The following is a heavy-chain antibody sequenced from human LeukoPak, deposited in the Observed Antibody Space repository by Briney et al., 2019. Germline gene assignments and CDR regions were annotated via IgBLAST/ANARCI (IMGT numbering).Heavy chain of an antibody. CDR2: ISSSSSTI. CDR3: ATDPPYYYDSSGSIGVY. CDR1: GFTFSSYS. Sequence: PGGSLRLSCAASGFTFSSYSMTWVRQAPGKGLEWVSYISSSSSTIYYADSVKGRFTISRDNAKNSLYLQMNSLRDEDTAVYYCATDPPYYYDSSGSIGVYWGQGTLVTVSS. D-gene: IGHD3-22*01. V-gene: IGHV3-48*02. J-gene: IGHJ4*02.